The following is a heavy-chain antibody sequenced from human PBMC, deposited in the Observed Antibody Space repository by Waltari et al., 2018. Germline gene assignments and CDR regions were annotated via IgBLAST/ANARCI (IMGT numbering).Heavy chain of an antibody. CDR3: ARRGSSGWYYAFDI. J-gene: IGHJ3*02. CDR1: GYSFPSYL. Sequence: EVQLVQSGAEVKKPVESLKISCKGSGYSFPSYLIGWVRQRPGKGREWRGIIYPGDSDTRYSPSFQGQVTISADKSISTAYLQWSSLKASDTAMYYCARRGSSGWYYAFDIWGQGTMVTVSS. D-gene: IGHD6-19*01. CDR2: IYPGDSDT. V-gene: IGHV5-51*03.